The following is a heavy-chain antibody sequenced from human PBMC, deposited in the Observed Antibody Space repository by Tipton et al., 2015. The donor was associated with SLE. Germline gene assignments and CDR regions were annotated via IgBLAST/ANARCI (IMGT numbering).Heavy chain of an antibody. V-gene: IGHV4-34*01. D-gene: IGHD3-10*01. CDR2: INHSGST. CDR3: ARDPGETDAFDI. J-gene: IGHJ3*02. CDR1: GGSFSGYY. Sequence: TLSLTCAVYGGSFSGYYWSWIRQPPGKGLEWIWEINHSGSTNYNPSLKSRVTISVDTSKNQFSLKLSSVTAADTAVYYCARDPGETDAFDIWGQGTMVTVSS.